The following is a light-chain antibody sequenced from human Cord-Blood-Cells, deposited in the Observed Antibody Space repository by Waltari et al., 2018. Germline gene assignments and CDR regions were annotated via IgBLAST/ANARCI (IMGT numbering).Light chain of an antibody. CDR2: DAS. J-gene: IGKJ3*01. Sequence: DIQMTQSPSSLSASVGDRVTITCQASQDISNYLNWYQQKPGKAPKLLIYDASNLETGVPSSFSGSGSGTDFTYNISSLQPEDSATYYCQQYDNLPFTFGPGTKVDIK. V-gene: IGKV1-33*01. CDR3: QQYDNLPFT. CDR1: QDISNY.